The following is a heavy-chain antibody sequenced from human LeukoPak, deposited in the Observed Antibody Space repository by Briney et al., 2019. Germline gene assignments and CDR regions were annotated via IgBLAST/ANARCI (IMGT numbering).Heavy chain of an antibody. V-gene: IGHV3-30*03. Sequence: SLRLSCAASGFTFSSYGMHWVRQAPGKGLEWVAVISYDGSNKYYADSVKGRFTISRDNSKNTLYLQMNSLRAEDTAVYYCAHTPWFGELLYPFDYWGQGTLVTVSS. CDR1: GFTFSSYG. J-gene: IGHJ4*02. D-gene: IGHD3-10*01. CDR2: ISYDGSNK. CDR3: AHTPWFGELLYPFDY.